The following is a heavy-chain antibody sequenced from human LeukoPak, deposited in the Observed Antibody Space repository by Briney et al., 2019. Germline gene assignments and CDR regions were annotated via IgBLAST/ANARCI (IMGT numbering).Heavy chain of an antibody. V-gene: IGHV3-30-3*01. D-gene: IGHD6-13*01. J-gene: IGHJ4*02. CDR1: GFTFSSYA. CDR3: ASGGIADY. CDR2: ISYDGSNK. Sequence: PGRSLRLFCAASGFTFSSYAMHWVRQAPGKGLEWVAVISYDGSNKYYADSVKGRFTISRDNSKNTLYLQMNSLRAEDTAVYYCASGGIADYWGQGTLVTVSS.